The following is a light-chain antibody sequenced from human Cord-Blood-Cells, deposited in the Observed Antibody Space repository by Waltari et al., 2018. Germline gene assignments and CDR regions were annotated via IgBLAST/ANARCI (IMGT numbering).Light chain of an antibody. CDR2: EVS. CDR3: CSYAGSSTLV. Sequence: QSALTQPASVSGSPGQSFPIPCTGTSSDVGSYTFVSWYQQHPGKAPKLMIYEVSKRPSGVSNRFSGSKSGNTASLTISGLRAEDEADYYCCSYAGSSTLVFGGGTKLTVL. V-gene: IGLV2-23*02. CDR1: SSDVGSYTF. J-gene: IGLJ2*01.